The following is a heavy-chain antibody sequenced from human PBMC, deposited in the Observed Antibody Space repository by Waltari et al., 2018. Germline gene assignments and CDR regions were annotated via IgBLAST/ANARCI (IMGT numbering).Heavy chain of an antibody. CDR1: GFPFSSYA. D-gene: IGHD2-15*01. Sequence: EVQLLESGGGLVQPGGSLRLSCAASGFPFSSYAMSWVRQAPGKGLEWVAAISGSGGSTYYADSVKGRFTISRDNSKNTLYLQMNSLRAEDTAVYYCARSYCSGGSCYKMNDYWGQGTLVTVSS. V-gene: IGHV3-23*01. CDR3: ARSYCSGGSCYKMNDY. J-gene: IGHJ4*02. CDR2: ISGSGGST.